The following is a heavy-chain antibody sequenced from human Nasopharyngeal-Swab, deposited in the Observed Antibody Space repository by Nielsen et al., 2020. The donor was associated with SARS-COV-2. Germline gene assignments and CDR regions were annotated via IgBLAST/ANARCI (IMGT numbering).Heavy chain of an antibody. V-gene: IGHV3-11*03. D-gene: IGHD1-1*01. CDR2: ISGGSSDS. J-gene: IGHJ4*02. CDR1: GFAFSDSY. Sequence: LKISCVASGFAFSDSYMSWIRQAPEKGLEWLSYISGGSSDSNYADSVKGRFTISRDNTKNALYLQMNSLRAEDTAVYYCVKNSGRDGGYWGQGTLVTVSS. CDR3: VKNSGRDGGY.